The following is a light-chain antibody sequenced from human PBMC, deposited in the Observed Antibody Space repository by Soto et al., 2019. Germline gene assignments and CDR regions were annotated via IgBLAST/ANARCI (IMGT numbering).Light chain of an antibody. CDR3: QKYNNAPWT. CDR2: AAS. Sequence: DIQMTQSPSSLSASIGDRVIITCRASQGISNYLAWYQQKPGIVPKLLIYAASTLQAGVPSRFSGSGFGTDFTLAITSLQPEDVATYYCQKYNNAPWTFGQGTKVEI. J-gene: IGKJ1*01. V-gene: IGKV1-27*01. CDR1: QGISNY.